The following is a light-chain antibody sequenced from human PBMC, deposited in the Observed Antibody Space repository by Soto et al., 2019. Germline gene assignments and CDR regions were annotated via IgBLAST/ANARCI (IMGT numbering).Light chain of an antibody. Sequence: QSVLTQPPSVSGAPGQRVTISCTGSSSNIGAGYDVHWYQQLPGTAPKLLIYGNSNRPSGVPDRFSGSKSGTSASLAITGLQADDAADYDWQSYDSSLRGYVVFGGGTKLTVL. CDR3: QSYDSSLRGYVV. J-gene: IGLJ2*01. CDR2: GNS. V-gene: IGLV1-40*01. CDR1: SSNIGAGYD.